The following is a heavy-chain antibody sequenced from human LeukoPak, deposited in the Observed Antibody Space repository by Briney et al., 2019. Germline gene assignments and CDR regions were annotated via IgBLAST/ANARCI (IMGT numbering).Heavy chain of an antibody. J-gene: IGHJ4*02. D-gene: IGHD2-2*02. CDR2: ISGSGGGT. V-gene: IGHV3-23*01. CDR1: GFTFSSYA. CDR3: AKEDCSSTSCYTEVDY. Sequence: GGSLRLSCAASGFTFSSYAMSWVRQAPGKGLEWVSAISGSGGGTYYADSVKGRFTISRDKSKNTLYLQMDSLRAEDTAVYYCAKEDCSSTSCYTEVDYWGQGTLVTVSS.